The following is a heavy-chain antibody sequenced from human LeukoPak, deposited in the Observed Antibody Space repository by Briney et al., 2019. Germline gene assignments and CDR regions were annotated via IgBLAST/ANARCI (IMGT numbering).Heavy chain of an antibody. CDR1: GGSFSGYY. Sequence: SETLSLTCAVYGGSFSGYYWSWIRQPPGKGLEWIGEINHSGSTNYNPSLKSRVTISVDTSKNQFSLKLSSVTAADTAVYYCARGGYGSGSYPPYFDYWGQGTLVTVSS. CDR3: ARGGYGSGSYPPYFDY. D-gene: IGHD3-10*01. J-gene: IGHJ4*02. V-gene: IGHV4-34*01. CDR2: INHSGST.